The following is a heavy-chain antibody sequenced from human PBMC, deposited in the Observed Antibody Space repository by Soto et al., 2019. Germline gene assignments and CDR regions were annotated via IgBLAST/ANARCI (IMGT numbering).Heavy chain of an antibody. CDR2: FDPEDGET. CDR1: GYTLTELS. D-gene: IGHD5-18*01. V-gene: IGHV1-24*01. CDR3: ATGYSYGYRYIDY. Sequence: ASVKVSCKVSGYTLTELSMHWVRQAPGKGLEWMGGFDPEDGETIYAQKFQGRVTMTEDTSTDTAYMELSSLRSEDTAVYYCATGYSYGYRYIDYWGQGTLITVS. J-gene: IGHJ4*02.